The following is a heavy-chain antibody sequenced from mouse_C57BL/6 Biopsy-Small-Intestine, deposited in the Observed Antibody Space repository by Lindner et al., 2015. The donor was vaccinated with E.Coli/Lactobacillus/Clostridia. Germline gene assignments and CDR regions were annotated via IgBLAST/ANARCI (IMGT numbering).Heavy chain of an antibody. D-gene: IGHD2-2*01. J-gene: IGHJ2*01. CDR1: GYAFSSSW. V-gene: IGHV1-82*01. Sequence: VQLQESGAELMKPGASVKISCKASGYAFSSSWMNWVKQRPGKGLEWIGRIYPGDGDTNYNGKFKGKATLTADKSSSTAYMQLSSLTSEDSAVYFCARSDWFLDYWGQGTTLTVSS. CDR3: ARSDWFLDY. CDR2: IYPGDGDT.